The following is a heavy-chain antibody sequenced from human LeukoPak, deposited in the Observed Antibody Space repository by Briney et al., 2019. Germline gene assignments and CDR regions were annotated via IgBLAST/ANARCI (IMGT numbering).Heavy chain of an antibody. CDR3: ARDRSRAVAGTRAFDI. Sequence: PGGSLRLTCAASGFTVSSNYMSWVRQAPGKGLEWVSVIYSGGSTYYADSVKGRFTISRDNSKNTLYLQMNSLRAEDTAVYYCARDRSRAVAGTRAFDIWGQGTMVTVSS. CDR2: IYSGGST. CDR1: GFTVSSNY. V-gene: IGHV3-53*01. J-gene: IGHJ3*02. D-gene: IGHD6-19*01.